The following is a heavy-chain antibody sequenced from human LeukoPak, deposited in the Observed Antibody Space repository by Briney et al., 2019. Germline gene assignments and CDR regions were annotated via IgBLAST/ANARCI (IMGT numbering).Heavy chain of an antibody. CDR1: GFTFSSYW. CDR3: ARDPFTISDTSGLMIGY. D-gene: IGHD3-22*01. Sequence: PGGSVRLSCAASGFTFSSYWMSWVRQTPGKGLEWVANIKQDGREKYYVDSVKGRFTISRDNAKNSLYLQMNSLRADDTAVYYCARDPFTISDTSGLMIGYWGQATLVTVSS. J-gene: IGHJ4*01. V-gene: IGHV3-7*04. CDR2: IKQDGREK.